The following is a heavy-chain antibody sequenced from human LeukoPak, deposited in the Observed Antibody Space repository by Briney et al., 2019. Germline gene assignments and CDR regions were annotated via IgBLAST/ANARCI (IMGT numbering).Heavy chain of an antibody. CDR3: ARAVRGVIIPSYYYYLHV. D-gene: IGHD3-10*01. CDR2: IIPIFGTA. CDR1: GGTFSSYA. J-gene: IGHJ6*03. Sequence: GSSVQVSCKASGGTFSSYAISWVRQAPGQGLEWMGWIIPIFGTANYAQKFQGRVTITGDESTSTAYMEPSSLRSEDTAVYYCARAVRGVIIPSYYYYLHVSGKGGTVTISS. V-gene: IGHV1-69*13.